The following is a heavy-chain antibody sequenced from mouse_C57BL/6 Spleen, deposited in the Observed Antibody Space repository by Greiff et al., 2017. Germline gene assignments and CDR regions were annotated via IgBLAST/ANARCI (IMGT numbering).Heavy chain of an antibody. V-gene: IGHV1-55*01. CDR1: GYTFTSYW. CDR2: IYPGSGST. J-gene: IGHJ1*03. Sequence: QVQLQQPGAELVKPGASVKMSCKASGYTFTSYWITWVKQRPGQGLEWIGDIYPGSGSTNYNEKFKSKATLTVDTSSSTAYMQLSSLTSEDSAVXYCARKRWDRSYWYFDVWGTGTTVTVSS. D-gene: IGHD4-1*01. CDR3: ARKRWDRSYWYFDV.